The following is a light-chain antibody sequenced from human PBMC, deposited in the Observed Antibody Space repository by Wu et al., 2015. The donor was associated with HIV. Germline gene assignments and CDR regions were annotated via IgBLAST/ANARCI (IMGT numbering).Light chain of an antibody. V-gene: IGKV3-15*01. CDR3: QQCHRWPQT. CDR2: GAF. CDR1: QSLSSA. J-gene: IGKJ1*01. Sequence: EIVLTQSPGTLSVSLGERATLSCRASQSLSSALAWYQQKPGQAPSLLIYGAFTRATGVPARFSGSGSGTEFTLTISSLQSEDLAIYYCQQCHRWPQTFGQGTRVEIK.